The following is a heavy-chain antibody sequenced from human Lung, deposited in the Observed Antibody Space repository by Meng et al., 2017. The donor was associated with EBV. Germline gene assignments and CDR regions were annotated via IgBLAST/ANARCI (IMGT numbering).Heavy chain of an antibody. Sequence: HGQHSEWADGRLSLSETRSLTGAVYGGSFSGYYWSWIRQPPGKGLEWIGEINHSGSTNYNPSLKSRVTISVDTSKNQFSLKLSSVTAADTAVYYCARGRIKWLPLIWGQGTLVTVSS. CDR2: INHSGST. CDR1: GGSFSGYY. V-gene: IGHV4-34*01. CDR3: ARGRIKWLPLI. D-gene: IGHD5-12*01. J-gene: IGHJ4*02.